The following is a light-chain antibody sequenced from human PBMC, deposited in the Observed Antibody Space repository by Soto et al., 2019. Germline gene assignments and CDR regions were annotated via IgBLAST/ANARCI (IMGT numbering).Light chain of an antibody. CDR3: QQYGGLPST. CDR2: GAS. Sequence: EIVLTQSPGTVSLSPGERATLSCRASQSVSSNYLAWYQQKRGQAPRLLIYGASSRATGIPDRFSGSGSGTDFTLTISRLQPEDFAVYYCQQYGGLPSTFGQGTKVEIK. CDR1: QSVSSNY. V-gene: IGKV3-20*01. J-gene: IGKJ1*01.